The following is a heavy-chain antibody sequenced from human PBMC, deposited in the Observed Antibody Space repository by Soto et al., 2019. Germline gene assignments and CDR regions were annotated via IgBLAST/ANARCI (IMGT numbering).Heavy chain of an antibody. CDR2: IYYSGST. J-gene: IGHJ5*02. CDR3: ARSGLVVPDATNWFDP. D-gene: IGHD2-2*01. Sequence: SETLSLTCTVSGGSISSYYWSWIRQPPGKGLEWIGYIYYSGSTNYNPSLKSRVTISVDTSKNQFSLKLSSVTAADTAVYYCARSGLVVPDATNWFDPWGQGTLVT. CDR1: GGSISSYY. V-gene: IGHV4-59*01.